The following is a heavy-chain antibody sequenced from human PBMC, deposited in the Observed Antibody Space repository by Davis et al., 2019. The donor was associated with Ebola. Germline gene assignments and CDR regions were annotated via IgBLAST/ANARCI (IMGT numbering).Heavy chain of an antibody. D-gene: IGHD2/OR15-2a*01. CDR1: GFTFSNFA. J-gene: IGHJ4*02. V-gene: IGHV3-23*01. CDR2: ICGSCGNT. CDR3: AKHGGWELHEYYLDY. Sequence: GESLKISCAASGFTFSNFAMSWVRQAPGKGLEWVSSICGSCGNTYYADSVKDRFSISRDNSKNTLYLQMSSLRADDTAIYFCAKHGGWELHEYYLDYWGQGTLVTVSS.